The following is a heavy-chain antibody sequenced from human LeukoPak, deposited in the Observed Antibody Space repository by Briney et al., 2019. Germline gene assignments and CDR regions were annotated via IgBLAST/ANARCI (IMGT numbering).Heavy chain of an antibody. Sequence: GGSLRPSCAASGFHFSIYDMHWVRQATGKGLEWVSAIGTAGDTYYPGSVKGRFTISRENAKNSLYLQMNSLRAGDTAVYYCARGLRSGIAVAGSGMDVWGQGTTVTVSS. V-gene: IGHV3-13*01. J-gene: IGHJ6*02. CDR3: ARGLRSGIAVAGSGMDV. D-gene: IGHD6-19*01. CDR1: GFHFSIYD. CDR2: IGTAGDT.